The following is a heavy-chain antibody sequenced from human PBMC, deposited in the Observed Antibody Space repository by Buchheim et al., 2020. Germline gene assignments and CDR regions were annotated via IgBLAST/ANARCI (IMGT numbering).Heavy chain of an antibody. D-gene: IGHD3-3*01. V-gene: IGHV4-30-4*01. CDR1: GGSISSGDYY. J-gene: IGHJ5*02. CDR3: ARGTYYDFWSGYSSWFDP. Sequence: QVQLQESGPGLVKPSQTLSLTCTVSGGSISSGDYYWSWIRQPPGKGLEWIGYIYYSGSTYYNPSLKIRVTISVDTSTNQFSLKLSSVTAADTAVYYCARGTYYDFWSGYSSWFDPWGQGTL. CDR2: IYYSGST.